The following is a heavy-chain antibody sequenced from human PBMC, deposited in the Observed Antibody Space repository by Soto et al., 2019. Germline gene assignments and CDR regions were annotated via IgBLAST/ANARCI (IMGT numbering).Heavy chain of an antibody. CDR2: IWYDGSNK. CDR3: ASGTPGVLRFLEWSFDY. D-gene: IGHD3-3*01. V-gene: IGHV3-33*08. J-gene: IGHJ4*02. CDR1: GFTFSSYS. Sequence: VQLVESGGGLVQPGGSLRLSCAASGFTFSSYSMHWVRQAPGKGLEWVAVIWYDGSNKYYADSVKGRFTISRDNSKNTLYLQMNSLRAEDTAVYYCASGTPGVLRFLEWSFDYWGQGTLVTVSS.